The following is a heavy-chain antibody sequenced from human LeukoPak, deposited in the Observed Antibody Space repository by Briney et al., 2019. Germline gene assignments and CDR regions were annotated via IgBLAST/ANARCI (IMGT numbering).Heavy chain of an antibody. J-gene: IGHJ4*02. CDR3: VRGDNAFDY. CDR2: INSDGDIT. CDR1: GFAFTNSW. V-gene: IGHV3-74*01. Sequence: PGGSLRLSCSASGFAFTNSWMHWVRQAPGKGLVWVSRINSDGDITNYANSVKGRFTISRDNAKNTLYLQMDSLRAEDTAVFYCVRGDNAFDYWGRGTLVTVSS. D-gene: IGHD1-1*01.